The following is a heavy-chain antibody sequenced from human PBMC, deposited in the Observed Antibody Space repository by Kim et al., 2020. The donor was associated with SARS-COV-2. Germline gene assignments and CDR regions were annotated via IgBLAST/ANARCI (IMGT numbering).Heavy chain of an antibody. J-gene: IGHJ4*01. D-gene: IGHD3-3*01. CDR1: GGSISSSSYY. Sequence: SETLSLTCSVSGGSISSSSYYWGWVRQPPGKGLEWIGSIYYTGSTYYNPSLKSRVTISIDTSKNQFSLKLSSVTAAATALYYCGRHFRGTSIRFFRLSYFDTWGHRTLRTVSS. CDR2: IYYTGST. CDR3: GRHFRGTSIRFFRLSYFDT. V-gene: IGHV4-39*01.